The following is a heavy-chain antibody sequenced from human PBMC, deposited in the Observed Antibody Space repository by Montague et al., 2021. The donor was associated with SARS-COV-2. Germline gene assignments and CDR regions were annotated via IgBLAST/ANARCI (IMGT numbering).Heavy chain of an antibody. D-gene: IGHD3-3*01. CDR1: GFTFSDYY. CDR3: AASLGSITIFGVVTMGYFDY. J-gene: IGHJ4*02. V-gene: IGHV3-11*03. Sequence: SLRLSCAASGFTFSDYYMSWIRQAPGKGLEWVSYISSSSSYTNYADSVXGRFTISRDNAKNSLYLQMNSLRAEDTAVYYCAASLGSITIFGVVTMGYFDYWGQGTLVTVSS. CDR2: ISSSSSYT.